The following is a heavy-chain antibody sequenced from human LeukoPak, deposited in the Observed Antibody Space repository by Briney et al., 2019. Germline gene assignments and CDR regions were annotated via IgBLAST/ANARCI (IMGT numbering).Heavy chain of an antibody. CDR2: ISASGDST. CDR1: GFTFSSYA. Sequence: GGSLRLSCAASGFTFSSYAMSWVRQAPGKGLEWVSSISASGDSTYYADSVKGRFTISRDNSKNTLYLQMNSLRAEDTAVYYCAELLDTAYIGYWGQGTLVTVSS. J-gene: IGHJ4*02. CDR3: AELLDTAYIGY. V-gene: IGHV3-23*01. D-gene: IGHD5-18*01.